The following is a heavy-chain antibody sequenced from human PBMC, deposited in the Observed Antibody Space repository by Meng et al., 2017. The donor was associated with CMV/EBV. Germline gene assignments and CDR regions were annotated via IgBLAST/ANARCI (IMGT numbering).Heavy chain of an antibody. CDR2: ISAYNGNT. J-gene: IGHJ6*02. Sequence: ASVKVSCKASGYTFTSYGISWVRQAPGQGLEWMGWISAYNGNTNYAQKLQGRVTMTTDTSTSTAYMELRSLRSDDTAVYYCARLFEQWASYYYGMDVWGQGTTVPSP. CDR3: ARLFEQWASYYYGMDV. CDR1: GYTFTSYG. V-gene: IGHV1-18*01. D-gene: IGHD6-19*01.